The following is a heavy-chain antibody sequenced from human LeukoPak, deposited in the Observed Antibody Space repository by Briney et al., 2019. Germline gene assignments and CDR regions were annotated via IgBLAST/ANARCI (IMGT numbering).Heavy chain of an antibody. CDR1: GFTFSSYS. CDR2: ISSSSSYI. D-gene: IGHD1-26*01. J-gene: IGHJ3*02. Sequence: GGSLRLSCAASGFTFSSYSMNWVRQAPGKGLEWVSSISSSSSYIYYVDSVKGRFTISRDNAKNSLYLQMNSLRAEDTAVYYCTLVGATGGDAFDIWGQGTMVTVSS. V-gene: IGHV3-21*01. CDR3: TLVGATGGDAFDI.